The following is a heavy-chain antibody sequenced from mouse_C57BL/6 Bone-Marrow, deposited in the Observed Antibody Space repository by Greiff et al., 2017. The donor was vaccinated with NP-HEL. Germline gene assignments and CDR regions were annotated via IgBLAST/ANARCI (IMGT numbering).Heavy chain of an antibody. D-gene: IGHD1-1*01. CDR1: GYTFTSYW. Sequence: QVQLQQPGAELVKPGASVKLSCKASGYTFTSYWMHWVKQRPGQGLEWIGMIHPNSGSTNYNEKFKSKATLTVDKSSSTAYMQLSSLTSEDSAVYYGARGLPHIATAYCWYLDVWGTGTTVTGSS. CDR3: ARGLPHIATAYCWYLDV. J-gene: IGHJ1*03. V-gene: IGHV1-64*01. CDR2: IHPNSGST.